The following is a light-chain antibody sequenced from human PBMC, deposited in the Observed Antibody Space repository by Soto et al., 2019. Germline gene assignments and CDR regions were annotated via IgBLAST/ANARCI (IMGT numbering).Light chain of an antibody. V-gene: IGLV2-23*02. CDR1: SSDVGSYNL. CDR2: EVS. CDR3: CSYAGSGIVI. J-gene: IGLJ2*01. Sequence: QSALTQPASVSGSPEQSITISCTGTSSDVGSYNLVSWYQQHPGKVPKIMIYEVSKRPSGVSNRFSGSKFGNTASLTISGLQAEDEADYYCCSYAGSGIVIFGGGTKLTVL.